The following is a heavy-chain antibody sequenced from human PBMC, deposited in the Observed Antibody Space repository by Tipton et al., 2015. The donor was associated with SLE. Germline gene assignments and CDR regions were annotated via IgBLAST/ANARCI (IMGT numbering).Heavy chain of an antibody. CDR3: ARGPLPGPDAFDI. V-gene: IGHV4-39*07. D-gene: IGHD7-27*01. Sequence: TLSLTCTASGVSISSSSYYWGWIRQPPGKGLEWIGEVYHSGITNYNPSLKSRVTISVDTSKNEFSLKLSSVTAADTAVYYCARGPLPGPDAFDIWGQGTMVTVSS. CDR2: VYHSGIT. J-gene: IGHJ3*02. CDR1: GVSISSSSYY.